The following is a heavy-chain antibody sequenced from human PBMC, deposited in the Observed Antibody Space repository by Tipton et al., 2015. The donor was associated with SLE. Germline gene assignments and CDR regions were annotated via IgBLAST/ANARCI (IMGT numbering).Heavy chain of an antibody. J-gene: IGHJ6*02. D-gene: IGHD2-15*01. V-gene: IGHV3-30*04. Sequence: RSLRLSCAASGFTFSSYAMHWVRQAPGKGLEWVAVISYDGSNKYYADSVKGRFTISRDNARNSLYLQMNSLRVEDTALYYCAKDKGYCSGGDCYTGYYGVDVWGQGTTVTVSS. CDR3: AKDKGYCSGGDCYTGYYGVDV. CDR2: ISYDGSNK. CDR1: GFTFSSYA.